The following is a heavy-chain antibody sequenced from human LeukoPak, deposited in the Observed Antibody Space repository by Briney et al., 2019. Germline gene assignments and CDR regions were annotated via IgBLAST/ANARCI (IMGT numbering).Heavy chain of an antibody. D-gene: IGHD1-26*01. CDR3: ARRYSGSYGLDY. CDR2: IIPIFGTA. J-gene: IGHJ4*02. V-gene: IGHV1-69*05. Sequence: GASVKVSCKASGYTFTSYGISWVRQAPGQGLEWMGGIIPIFGTANYAQKFQGRVTITTDESTSTAYMELSSLRSEDTAVYYCARRYSGSYGLDYWGQGTLVTVSS. CDR1: GYTFTSYG.